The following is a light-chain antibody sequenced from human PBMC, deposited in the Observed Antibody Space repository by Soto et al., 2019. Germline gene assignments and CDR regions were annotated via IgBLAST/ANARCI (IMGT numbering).Light chain of an antibody. CDR3: QQANTFPLT. CDR1: QGIYSY. J-gene: IGKJ5*01. V-gene: IGKV1-9*01. Sequence: DIQMTQSPSTLSASVGDRVTITCRASQGIYSYLAWYQQKPGKAPKLLIYAASTLQSGVPSRFSGSGSGTEFTLTINSLQPEDFATYYCQQANTFPLTFGQGTRLEIK. CDR2: AAS.